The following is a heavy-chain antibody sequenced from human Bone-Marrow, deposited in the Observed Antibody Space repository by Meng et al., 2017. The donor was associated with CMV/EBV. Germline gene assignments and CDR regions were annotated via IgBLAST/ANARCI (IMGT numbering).Heavy chain of an antibody. V-gene: IGHV3-30-3*01. J-gene: IGHJ4*02. D-gene: IGHD6-6*01. CDR1: GFTFSSYA. CDR3: ARGTLSRESSSLYF. CDR2: ISYDGSNK. Sequence: GGSLRLSCAASGFTFSSYAMHWVRQAPGKGLEWVAVISYDGSNKYYADSVKGRFTISRDKSKNTLYLQMNNLRAEDTAVYYCARGTLSRESSSLYFWGQGTLVTVSS.